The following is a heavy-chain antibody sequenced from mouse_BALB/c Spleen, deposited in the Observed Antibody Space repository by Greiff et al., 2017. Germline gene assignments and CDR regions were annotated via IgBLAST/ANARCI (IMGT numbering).Heavy chain of an antibody. CDR2: IYPYNGGT. V-gene: IGHV1S29*02. CDR1: GYTFTDYN. J-gene: IGHJ1*01. D-gene: IGHD3-1*01. CDR3: ARGGYASSYWCCDV. Sequence: EVQLHQSGPELVKPGASVKISCKASGYTFTDYNMHWVKQSHGKSLEWIGYIYPYNGGTGYNQKFKSKATLTVDNSSSTAYMELRSLTSEDSAVYYCARGGYASSYWCCDVWGAGSTVTASS.